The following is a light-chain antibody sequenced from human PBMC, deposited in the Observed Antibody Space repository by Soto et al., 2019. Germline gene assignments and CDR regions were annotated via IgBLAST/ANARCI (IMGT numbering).Light chain of an antibody. V-gene: IGLV2-14*01. CDR3: SSYTSSSTLVV. CDR2: EVS. J-gene: IGLJ2*01. Sequence: QSALTQPASVSGSPGQSTTISCTGTSSDVGGYNYVSWYQQRPGKAPKLMIYEVSNRPSGVSNRFSGSKSGNTASLTISGLQAEDEADYYCSSYTSSSTLVVFGGGTKLTVL. CDR1: SSDVGGYNY.